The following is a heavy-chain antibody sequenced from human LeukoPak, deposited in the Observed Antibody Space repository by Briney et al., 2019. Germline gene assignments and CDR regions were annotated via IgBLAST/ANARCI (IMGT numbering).Heavy chain of an antibody. J-gene: IGHJ6*02. V-gene: IGHV1-18*01. Sequence: ASVKVSCKASGYTFTSYGISWVRQAPGLGLEWMGWISAYNGNTNYAQKLQGRVTMTTDTSTSTAYMELRSLRSDDTAVYYCARGGEMATKHYYYYGMDVWGQGTTVTVSS. CDR2: ISAYNGNT. CDR1: GYTFTSYG. CDR3: ARGGEMATKHYYYYGMDV. D-gene: IGHD5-24*01.